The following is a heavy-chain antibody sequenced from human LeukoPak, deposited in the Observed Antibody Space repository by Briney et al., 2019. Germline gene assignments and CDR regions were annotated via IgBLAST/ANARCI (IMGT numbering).Heavy chain of an antibody. CDR3: ARDSWGSYNFDY. CDR1: GYTFTSYA. J-gene: IGHJ4*02. Sequence: EASVKVSCKASGYTFTSYAMHWVRQAPGQRLEWMGWINAGNGNTKYSQEFQGRVTITRDTSASTAYMELSSLRAEDTAVYYCARDSWGSYNFDYWGQGTLVTVSS. D-gene: IGHD1-26*01. V-gene: IGHV1-3*03. CDR2: INAGNGNT.